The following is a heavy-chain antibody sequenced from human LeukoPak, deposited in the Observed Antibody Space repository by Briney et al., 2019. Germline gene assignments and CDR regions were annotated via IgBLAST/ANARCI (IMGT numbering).Heavy chain of an antibody. Sequence: GGSLRLSCAASGFTVSSNYMSWVRQAPGKGLERVSVIYSGGSTYYADSVKGRFTISRDNSKNTLYLQMNSLRAEDTAVYYCARGSGSYYVVHFDYWGQGTLVTVSS. V-gene: IGHV3-66*01. J-gene: IGHJ4*02. CDR1: GFTVSSNY. D-gene: IGHD1-26*01. CDR3: ARGSGSYYVVHFDY. CDR2: IYSGGST.